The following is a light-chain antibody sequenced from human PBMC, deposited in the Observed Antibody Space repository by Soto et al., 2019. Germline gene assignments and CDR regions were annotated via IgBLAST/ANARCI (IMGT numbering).Light chain of an antibody. CDR2: WGS. J-gene: IGKJ2*01. CDR3: MQSLQTPST. V-gene: IGKV2-28*01. Sequence: FVMTQSPLSLPVTPGEPASISCSSSQSLLHSNGYNYLDWYLQKPGQSPQLLIFWGSYRAAGVPVRFSGSGSGTDFTLKISRVEAEDVGVYYCMQSLQTPSTFGQGTKLEIK. CDR1: QSLLHSNGYNY.